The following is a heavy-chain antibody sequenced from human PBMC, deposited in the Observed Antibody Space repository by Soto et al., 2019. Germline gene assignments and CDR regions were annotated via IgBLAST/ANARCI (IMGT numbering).Heavy chain of an antibody. CDR2: IYYSGSA. CDR1: GGSISSYY. V-gene: IGHV4-59*01. Sequence: SETLSLTCTVSGGSISSYYWSWIRQPPGKGLEWIGYIYYSGSANYNPSLKSRVTISVDTSKNQFSLKLSSVTAADTAVYYCARDRFNSSSWYGFDYWGQGTLVTVSS. CDR3: ARDRFNSSSWYGFDY. J-gene: IGHJ4*02. D-gene: IGHD6-13*01.